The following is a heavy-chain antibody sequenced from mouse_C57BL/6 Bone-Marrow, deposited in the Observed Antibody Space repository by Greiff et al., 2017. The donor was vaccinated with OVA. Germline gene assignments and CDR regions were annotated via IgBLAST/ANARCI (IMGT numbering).Heavy chain of an antibody. CDR2: IYPGSGNT. D-gene: IGHD2-3*01. Sequence: QVQLQQSGAEVVRPGASVKLSCKASGYTFPDHYINWVKQRPGQGLEWIARIYPGSGNTYYNEKFKGKATLTAEKSSNTAYMQLSSLTSEDSAVYFCARDDGYFFEYWGQGTTLTVSS. CDR3: ARDDGYFFEY. J-gene: IGHJ2*01. V-gene: IGHV1-76*01. CDR1: GYTFPDHY.